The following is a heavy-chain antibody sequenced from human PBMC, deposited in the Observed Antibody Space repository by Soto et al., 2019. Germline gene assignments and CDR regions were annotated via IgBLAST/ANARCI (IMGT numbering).Heavy chain of an antibody. Sequence: GASVKVSCKASGYTFTSYDINCGRQATGQGLEWMGRIIPNSGNTNYAQKFQGRVTITTYKSMSTAYMELSSLRSEDTAVYYCARDKEWGITGTYRFDYWGQGTLVTVSS. J-gene: IGHJ4*02. D-gene: IGHD1-7*01. CDR2: IIPNSGNT. CDR1: GYTFTSYD. V-gene: IGHV1-8*01. CDR3: ARDKEWGITGTYRFDY.